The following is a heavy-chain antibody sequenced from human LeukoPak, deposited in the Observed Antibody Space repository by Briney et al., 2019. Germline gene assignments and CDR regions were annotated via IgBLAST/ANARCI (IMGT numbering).Heavy chain of an antibody. D-gene: IGHD5-24*01. Sequence: GGSLRLSCAASAFTFSSYGMHWVRQAPGKGLEWVAFISYDANNKYYADSVKGRFTISRDNSKNTLSLQMNSLRAEDTAVYHCAKDRHPARTDGYYFDYWGQGSLVTVSS. CDR2: ISYDANNK. V-gene: IGHV3-30*18. CDR1: AFTFSSYG. CDR3: AKDRHPARTDGYYFDY. J-gene: IGHJ4*02.